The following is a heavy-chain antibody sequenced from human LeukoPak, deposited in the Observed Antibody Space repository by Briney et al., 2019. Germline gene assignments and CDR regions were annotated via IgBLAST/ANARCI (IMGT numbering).Heavy chain of an antibody. Sequence: GGSLRLSCAASGFTFSNAWMRWVREAPGKGVEWGCRIKSKTDGGTTGYAAPVKGRFTISRDDSKNTLYLQMNSLKTEDTAVYYCTTDIVVVPAVYYWGQGTLVTVSS. V-gene: IGHV3-15*01. CDR1: GFTFSNAW. CDR2: IKSKTDGGTT. D-gene: IGHD2-2*01. CDR3: TTDIVVVPAVYY. J-gene: IGHJ4*02.